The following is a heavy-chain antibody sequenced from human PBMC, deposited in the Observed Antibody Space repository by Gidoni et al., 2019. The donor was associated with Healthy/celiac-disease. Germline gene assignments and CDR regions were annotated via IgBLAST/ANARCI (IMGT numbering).Heavy chain of an antibody. CDR2: INHSGST. CDR1: GGSFSGYY. V-gene: IGHV4-34*01. J-gene: IGHJ5*02. D-gene: IGHD3-10*01. CDR3: ARVGRYYYGSGSSHNWFDP. Sequence: QGQLPQWGPGLLKPSETLSLTCAVYGGSFSGYYWSWIRQPPGKGLEWIGEINHSGSTNYNPSLKSRVTISVDTSKNQFSLKLSSVTAADTAVYYCARVGRYYYGSGSSHNWFDPWGQGTLVTVSS.